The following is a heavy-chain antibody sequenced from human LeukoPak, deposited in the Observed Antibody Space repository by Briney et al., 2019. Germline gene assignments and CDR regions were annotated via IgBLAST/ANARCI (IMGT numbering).Heavy chain of an antibody. CDR3: VRGPLVTADGLA. J-gene: IGHJ5*02. V-gene: IGHV3-7*03. Sequence: GGSLRLSSAATGFIFSHFWMSWVRHAPGKGREWLTNIKEDGSLKLYVDSVKGRFTISSDNAKESLYLQMHSLRADDTAVYYCVRGPLVTADGLAWGQGTLVTVS. CDR1: GFIFSHFW. D-gene: IGHD6-13*01. CDR2: IKEDGSLK.